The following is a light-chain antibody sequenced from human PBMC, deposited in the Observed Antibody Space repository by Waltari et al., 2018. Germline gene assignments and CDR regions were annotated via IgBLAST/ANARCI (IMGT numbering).Light chain of an antibody. CDR3: QQYNNWPPWT. V-gene: IGKV3-15*01. CDR1: QSVSSN. CDR2: GAS. Sequence: EIVITPSPATRSVSPGEKTPLPCRASQSVSSNLPWYQQKPGQAPRLLIYGASTRATGITARFSGSGSGTEFTRTISSLQSEEFAVYYCQQYNNWPPWTFGQGTKVEIK. J-gene: IGKJ1*01.